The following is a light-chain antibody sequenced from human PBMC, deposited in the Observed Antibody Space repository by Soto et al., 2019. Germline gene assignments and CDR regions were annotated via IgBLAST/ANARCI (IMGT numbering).Light chain of an antibody. V-gene: IGLV2-11*01. CDR2: DVS. CDR3: CSYAGSSSYV. CDR1: SSDVGGYNY. Sequence: QSVLTQPRSVSGSPGQSVTISCTGTSSDVGGYNYVSWYQQHPGKAPKLMIYDVSKRPSGVPDRFSGSKSGNTASLTISGLQAEDEADYYCCSYAGSSSYVFGTGTEVTV. J-gene: IGLJ1*01.